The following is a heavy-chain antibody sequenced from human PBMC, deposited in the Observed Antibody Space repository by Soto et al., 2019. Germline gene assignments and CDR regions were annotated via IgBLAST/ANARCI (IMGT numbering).Heavy chain of an antibody. J-gene: IGHJ3*02. D-gene: IGHD3-10*01. CDR1: GGTFSSYT. CDR2: IIPILGIA. V-gene: IGHV1-69*02. Sequence: QVQLVQSGAEVKKPGSSMKVSCKASGGTFSSYTISWVRQAPGQGLEWMGRIIPILGIANYAQKFQGRVTITADKSTSTAYMELSSLRSEDTAVYYCASNYGSGSYYGAFDIWGQGTMVTVSS. CDR3: ASNYGSGSYYGAFDI.